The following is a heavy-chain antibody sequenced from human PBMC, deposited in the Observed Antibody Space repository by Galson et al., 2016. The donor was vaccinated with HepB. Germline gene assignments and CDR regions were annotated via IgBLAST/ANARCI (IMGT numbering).Heavy chain of an antibody. CDR3: ARDGSEGEVYGMDV. J-gene: IGHJ6*04. CDR1: GFSFSSYG. CDR2: IFYDGSNK. Sequence: SLRLSCAASGFSFSSYGMHWVRQAPGKGLEWVAAIFYDGSNKYYADSVKGRFTVSRDNAKNTLSLQMNSLRAEDTAIYYCARDGSEGEVYGMDVWGKGTTVTVSS. D-gene: IGHD1-26*01. V-gene: IGHV3-33*01.